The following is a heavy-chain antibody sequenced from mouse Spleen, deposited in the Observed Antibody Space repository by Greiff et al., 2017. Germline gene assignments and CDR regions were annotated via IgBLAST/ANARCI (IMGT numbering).Heavy chain of an antibody. V-gene: IGHV1-15*01. CDR1: GYTFTDYE. CDR3: TRRDWDQGYYFDY. J-gene: IGHJ2*01. Sequence: QVQLQQSGAELVRPGASVTLSCKASGYTFTDYEMHWVKQTPVHGLEWIGAIDPETGGTAYNQKFKGKAILTADKSSSTAYMELRSLTSEDSAVYYCTRRDWDQGYYFDYWGQGTTLTVSS. CDR2: IDPETGGT. D-gene: IGHD4-1*01.